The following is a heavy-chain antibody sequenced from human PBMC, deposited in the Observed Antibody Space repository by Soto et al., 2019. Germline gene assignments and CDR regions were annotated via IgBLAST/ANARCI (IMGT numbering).Heavy chain of an antibody. D-gene: IGHD3-3*01. CDR3: AKSIGITIFGVVIPTDYYYGMDV. CDR1: GFTFSSYC. Sequence: GGSLRLSCAASGFTFSSYCMHWVRQAPGKGLEWVAVISYDGSNKYYADSVKGRFTISRDNSKNTLYLQMNSLRAEDTAVYYCAKSIGITIFGVVIPTDYYYGMDVWGQGTTVTVS. V-gene: IGHV3-30*18. J-gene: IGHJ6*02. CDR2: ISYDGSNK.